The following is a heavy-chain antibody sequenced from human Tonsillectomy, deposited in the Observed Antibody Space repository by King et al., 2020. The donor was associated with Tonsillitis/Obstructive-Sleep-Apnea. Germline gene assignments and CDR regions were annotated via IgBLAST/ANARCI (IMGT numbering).Heavy chain of an antibody. Sequence: VQLVESGGGVVQPGRSLRLSCAASGFTFSSYGMHWVRQAPGKGLEWVAVISYDGSNKYYADSVKGRFTISRDNSKNTLYLQMNSLRAEDTAVYYCANEYYYGSGSYYENPYDAFDIWGQGKMVTVSS. D-gene: IGHD3-10*01. CDR3: ANEYYYGSGSYYENPYDAFDI. J-gene: IGHJ3*02. CDR2: ISYDGSNK. V-gene: IGHV3-30*18. CDR1: GFTFSSYG.